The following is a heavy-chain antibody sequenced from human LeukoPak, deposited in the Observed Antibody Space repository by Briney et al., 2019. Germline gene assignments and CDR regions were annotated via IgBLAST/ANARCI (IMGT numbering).Heavy chain of an antibody. CDR3: ASGASGGVVAAFDY. D-gene: IGHD2-15*01. CDR2: INHSGST. Sequence: PSETLSLTCAVYGGSLSGYYWSWIRQPPGKGLEWIGEINHSGSTNYNPSLNSRVTISVDTYKNQFSLKMSSVTAADTAVYYCASGASGGVVAAFDYWGQGTLVTVSS. CDR1: GGSLSGYY. J-gene: IGHJ4*02. V-gene: IGHV4-34*01.